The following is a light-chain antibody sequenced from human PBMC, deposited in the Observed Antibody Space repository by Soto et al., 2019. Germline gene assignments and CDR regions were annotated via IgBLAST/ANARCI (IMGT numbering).Light chain of an antibody. J-gene: IGLJ1*01. CDR3: CSYAVDKTYV. CDR1: SSDVRTYNL. V-gene: IGLV2-23*01. Sequence: QSALTQPASVSGTPGQSITISCTVTSSDVRTYNLVSWYQQHPGKVPKLIIYEASKRPSGVSNRFSGSQPGNTASLTVSGLQAEDDADYYCCSYAVDKTYVFGSGTKVTVL. CDR2: EAS.